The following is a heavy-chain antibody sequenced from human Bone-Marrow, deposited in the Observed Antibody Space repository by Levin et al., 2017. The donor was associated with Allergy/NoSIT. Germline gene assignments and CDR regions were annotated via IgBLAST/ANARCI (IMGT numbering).Heavy chain of an antibody. Sequence: GGSLRLSCAASRFSFNIYGMHWVRLAPGKGLEWVAFISYDGGYQYYADSVKGRFTISRDNSQTTLFLQMDSLRTDDTAVYYCAKSGFDSYYYMDVWGKGTTVTVSS. CDR1: RFSFNIYG. D-gene: IGHD5-12*01. J-gene: IGHJ6*03. CDR3: AKSGFDSYYYMDV. CDR2: ISYDGGYQ. V-gene: IGHV3-30*18.